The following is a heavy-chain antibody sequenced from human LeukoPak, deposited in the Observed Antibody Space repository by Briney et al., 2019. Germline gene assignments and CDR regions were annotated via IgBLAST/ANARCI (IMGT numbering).Heavy chain of an antibody. V-gene: IGHV3-7*01. D-gene: IGHD3-3*01. CDR3: ARANDFWSGFDY. CDR1: GFTFSSYW. J-gene: IGHJ4*02. CDR2: IKQDGSEK. Sequence: GGSLRLSCAASGFTFSSYWMHWVHQAPGKGLEWVANIKQDGSEKYYVDSVKSRFTISRDNSKNTLFLQMNSLRTEDTAVYYCARANDFWSGFDYWGQGTLVTVSS.